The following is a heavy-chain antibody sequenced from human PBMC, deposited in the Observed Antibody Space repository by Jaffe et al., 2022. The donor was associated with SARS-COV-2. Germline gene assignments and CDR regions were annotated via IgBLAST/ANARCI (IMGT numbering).Heavy chain of an antibody. J-gene: IGHJ6*03. CDR1: GYTLTSHA. Sequence: QVQLVQSGSELKKPGASVKVSCKASGYTLTSHAMNWVRQAPGQGLEWMGWINTNTGNPTYAQGFTGRFVFSLDTSVSTAYLQISSLKAADTAVYYCARGDYNWNYYYYMDVWGKGTTVTVSS. CDR2: INTNTGNP. V-gene: IGHV7-4-1*02. CDR3: ARGDYNWNYYYYMDV. D-gene: IGHD4-17*01.